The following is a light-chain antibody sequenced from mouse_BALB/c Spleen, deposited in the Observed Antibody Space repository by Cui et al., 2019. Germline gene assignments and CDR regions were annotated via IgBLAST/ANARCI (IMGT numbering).Light chain of an antibody. CDR3: QQYNSYPFT. J-gene: IGKJ4*01. Sequence: DIVMTQSQKFMSTSVGDRVSVTCKASQNVGTNVAWYQQKPGQSPKALIYSASYRYSGVPDRFTGSGSGTDLTLTISNVQSEDLAEYFCQQYNSYPFTFGSGTKLEIK. CDR2: SAS. V-gene: IGKV6-15*01. CDR1: QNVGTN.